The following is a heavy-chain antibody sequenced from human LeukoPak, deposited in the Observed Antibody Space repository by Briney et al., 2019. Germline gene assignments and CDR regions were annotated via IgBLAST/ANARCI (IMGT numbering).Heavy chain of an antibody. CDR1: GFTFSSYA. D-gene: IGHD3-10*01. V-gene: IGHV3-23*01. CDR2: ISGSGGST. CDR3: ARDRGGSASSFGFDP. J-gene: IGHJ5*02. Sequence: GGSLRLSCAASGFTFSSYAMSWVRQAPGKGLEWVSAISGSGGSTYYADSVKGRFTISRDNAKNSLYLQMNSLRAEDTAVYYCARDRGGSASSFGFDPWGQGTLVTVSS.